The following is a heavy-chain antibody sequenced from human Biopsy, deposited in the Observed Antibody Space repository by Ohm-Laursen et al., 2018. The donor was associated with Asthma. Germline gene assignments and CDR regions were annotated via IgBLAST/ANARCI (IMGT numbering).Heavy chain of an antibody. CDR1: GGTFSNFA. V-gene: IGHV1-69*13. CDR3: ARCQVGYSSGWSLLLKKIYYSGMDV. J-gene: IGHJ6*02. D-gene: IGHD6-19*01. Sequence: SVKVSCNAPGGTFSNFAISWVRQAPGQGLEWLGGIMTAFGTTNYAQKFQGRVTITADESTSTAYMEVTSLRSEDTAIYYCARCQVGYSSGWSLLLKKIYYSGMDVWGQGTAVTVSS. CDR2: IMTAFGTT.